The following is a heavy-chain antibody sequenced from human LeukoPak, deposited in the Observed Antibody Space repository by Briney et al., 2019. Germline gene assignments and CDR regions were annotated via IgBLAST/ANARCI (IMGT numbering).Heavy chain of an antibody. V-gene: IGHV3-23*01. D-gene: IGHD5-12*01. CDR3: ARAERGFLDY. CDR1: GFTFSSYG. CDR2: ISGSGGST. J-gene: IGHJ4*02. Sequence: GGTLRLSCAASGFTFSSYGMSWVRQAPGKGLEWVSAISGSGGSTYYADSVKGRFTISRDNSKNTLYLQMNSLRAEDTAVYYCARAERGFLDYWGQGTLVTVSS.